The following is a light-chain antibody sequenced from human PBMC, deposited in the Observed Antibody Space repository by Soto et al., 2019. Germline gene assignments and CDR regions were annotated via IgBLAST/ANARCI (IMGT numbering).Light chain of an antibody. CDR3: CSYGGSNNLI. Sequence: QSALTQPPSASGSPGQSVTISCTGTSSDVGGYDFVSWYQHHPCKAPKLLIYDVNRRPSGVPDRFSGSKSGNTASLTVSGLQAEDEAFYSCCSYGGSNNLIFGGGTKLTGL. J-gene: IGLJ2*01. CDR1: SSDVGGYDF. V-gene: IGLV2-8*01. CDR2: DVN.